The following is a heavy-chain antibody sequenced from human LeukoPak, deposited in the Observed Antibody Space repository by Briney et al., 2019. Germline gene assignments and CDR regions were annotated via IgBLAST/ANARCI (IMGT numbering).Heavy chain of an antibody. V-gene: IGHV3-23*01. CDR3: AKGYCSSTSCYAGSYYFDY. CDR2: ISGSGGST. D-gene: IGHD2-2*01. CDR1: GFTFSDYG. Sequence: GRSLRLSCAASGFTFSDYGMQWVRQAPGKGLEWVSAISGSGGSTYYADSVKGRFTISRDNSKNTLYLQMNSLRAEDTAVYYCAKGYCSSTSCYAGSYYFDYWGQGTLVTVSS. J-gene: IGHJ4*02.